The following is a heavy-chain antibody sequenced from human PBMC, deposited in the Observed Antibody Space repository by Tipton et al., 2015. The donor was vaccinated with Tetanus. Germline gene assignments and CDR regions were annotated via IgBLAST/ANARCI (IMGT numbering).Heavy chain of an antibody. J-gene: IGHJ4*02. CDR1: GGSISDKKYY. D-gene: IGHD3-10*01. V-gene: IGHV4-39*02. Sequence: TLSLTCTVSGGSISDKKYYWGWIRQPPGKGLEWIASIYFEGSTYYSPSLKSRLTIDVDTSQNLFSLRLTSVTAADTAVYYCARSKLLWFGESLSGFDSWGQGTLVTVSA. CDR2: IYFEGST. CDR3: ARSKLLWFGESLSGFDS.